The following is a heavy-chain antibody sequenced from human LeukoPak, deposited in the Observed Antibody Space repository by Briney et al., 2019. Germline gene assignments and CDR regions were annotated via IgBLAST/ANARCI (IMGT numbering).Heavy chain of an antibody. J-gene: IGHJ4*02. Sequence: GGSLRLSCAASGFTFSSYSMNWVRQAPGKGLEWVSSISSSSSYIYYADSVKGRFTITRDNAKNSLYLQMNSLRAEDTAVYYCARLHLPDYYDSSGYPLLGYWGQGTLVTVSS. CDR2: ISSSSSYI. CDR1: GFTFSSYS. CDR3: ARLHLPDYYDSSGYPLLGY. D-gene: IGHD3-22*01. V-gene: IGHV3-21*01.